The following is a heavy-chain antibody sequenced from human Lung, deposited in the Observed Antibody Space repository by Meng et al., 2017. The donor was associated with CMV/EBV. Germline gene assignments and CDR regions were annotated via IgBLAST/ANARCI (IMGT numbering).Heavy chain of an antibody. J-gene: IGHJ4*02. V-gene: IGHV4-4*02. D-gene: IGHD6-19*01. CDR1: GGSIISSNW. CDR3: ASFPPPGKQWLVTDY. Sequence: QVQLRESGPGLVKPSGTLSLTCAVSGGSIISSNWWSWVRQPPGKGLEWSGEIYHSGSTNYNPSLKSRVTISVGKSKNQFSLKLSSVTAADTAVYYCASFPPPGKQWLVTDYWGQGTLVTVSS. CDR2: IYHSGST.